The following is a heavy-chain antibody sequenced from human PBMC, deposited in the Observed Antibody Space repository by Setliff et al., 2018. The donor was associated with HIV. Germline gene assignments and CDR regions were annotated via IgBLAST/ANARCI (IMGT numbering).Heavy chain of an antibody. D-gene: IGHD3-10*01. J-gene: IGHJ4*02. CDR3: ARGHFFGSGRYYNTPFDY. Sequence: GESLTISCKGSGYSFTSYWIGWVRQMPGKGLECMGVIFPSASDTRYSPSFQGQVTISADKSSSTAYLQWSSLKASDTAIYYCARGHFFGSGRYYNTPFDYWGQGTLVTVSS. V-gene: IGHV5-51*01. CDR1: GYSFTSYW. CDR2: IFPSASDT.